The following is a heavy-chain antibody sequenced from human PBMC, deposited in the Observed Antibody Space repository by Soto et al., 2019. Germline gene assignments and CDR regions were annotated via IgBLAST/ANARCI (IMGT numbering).Heavy chain of an antibody. J-gene: IGHJ4*02. D-gene: IGHD3-10*01. Sequence: GGSLRLSCAASEFSVSSNYLSWVRQAPGKGLEWVSGIYAGGATYYADSVKGRFTISRDNSKNTLFLQMNSLRVEDTAVYYCARGSYRAFDHWGQGTLVTVSS. CDR3: ARGSYRAFDH. CDR1: EFSVSSNY. CDR2: IYAGGAT. V-gene: IGHV3-53*01.